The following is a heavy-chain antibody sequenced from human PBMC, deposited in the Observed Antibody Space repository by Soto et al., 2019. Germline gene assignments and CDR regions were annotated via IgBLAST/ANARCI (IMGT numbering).Heavy chain of an antibody. CDR1: GFTFSSYG. J-gene: IGHJ4*02. D-gene: IGHD3-22*01. V-gene: IGHV3-30*18. CDR3: AKIIGFLRTYSYDSSGSDPTNFAY. Sequence: GGSLRLSCAASGFTFSSYGMHWGRQAPGKGLEWVAVISYDGSNKYYADSVKGRFTISRDNSKNTLYLQMNTLSAEDTALYYCAKIIGFLRTYSYDSSGSDPTNFAYWGQGTLVTVSS. CDR2: ISYDGSNK.